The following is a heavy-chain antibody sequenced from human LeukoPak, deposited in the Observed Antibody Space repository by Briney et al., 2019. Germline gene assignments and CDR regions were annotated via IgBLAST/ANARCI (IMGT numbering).Heavy chain of an antibody. CDR2: INSDGSIT. V-gene: IGHV3-74*01. J-gene: IGHJ3*02. CDR3: ARGSPALGSGYYLKAFDI. CDR1: GFTISSYW. D-gene: IGHD3-22*01. Sequence: GGSLRLSCAASGFTISSYWMHWVRQAPGKGLVWVSRINSDGSITNYADSVKGRFTISRDNAKNTLYLQMNSLSAEDTAVYYCARGSPALGSGYYLKAFDIWGQGTMVTVSS.